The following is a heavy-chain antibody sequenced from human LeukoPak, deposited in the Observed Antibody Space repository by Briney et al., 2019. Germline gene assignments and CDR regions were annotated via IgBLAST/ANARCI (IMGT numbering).Heavy chain of an antibody. Sequence: GGSLRLSCAASGFTFSSYSMNWVRQTPGKGLEWVSSISSSSSYIYYADSVKGRFTISRDNAKNSLYLQMDSLRAEDTAVYYCARADCSGGSCYSLFGYWGQGTLVTVSS. J-gene: IGHJ4*02. D-gene: IGHD2-15*01. CDR2: ISSSSSYI. CDR3: ARADCSGGSCYSLFGY. CDR1: GFTFSSYS. V-gene: IGHV3-21*01.